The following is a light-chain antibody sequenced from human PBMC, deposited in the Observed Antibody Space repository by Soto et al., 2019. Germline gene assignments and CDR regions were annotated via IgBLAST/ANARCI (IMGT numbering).Light chain of an antibody. CDR1: QSVRSN. CDR2: DAS. J-gene: IGKJ5*01. CDR3: QQRSHWIT. V-gene: IGKV3-11*01. Sequence: EIVLAQSPATLSLSPGERATLSCRASQSVRSNLAWYQQKPGQAPRLLIYDASNRATGIPARFSGSGSGTDFTLTISSLEPEDFAVYYCQQRSHWITFGQGTRLEIK.